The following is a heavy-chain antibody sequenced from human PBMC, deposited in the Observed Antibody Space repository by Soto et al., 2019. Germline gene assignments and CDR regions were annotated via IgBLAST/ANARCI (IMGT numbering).Heavy chain of an antibody. J-gene: IGHJ4*02. V-gene: IGHV4-34*01. CDR2: INHSGST. CDR3: ARVRYYYDSIGYLGY. CDR1: GGSFSGYY. Sequence: PSETLSLTCAVYGGSFSGYYWSWIRQPPGKGLEWIGEINHSGSTNYNPSLKSRVTISVDTSKNQFSLKLSSVTAADTAVYYCARVRYYYDSIGYLGYWGQGTLVTVSS. D-gene: IGHD3-22*01.